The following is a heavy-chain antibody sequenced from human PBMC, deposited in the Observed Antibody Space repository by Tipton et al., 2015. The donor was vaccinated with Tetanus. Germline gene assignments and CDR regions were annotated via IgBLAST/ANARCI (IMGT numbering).Heavy chain of an antibody. D-gene: IGHD3-10*01. Sequence: TLSLTCIVSGGSMIGSGHYGAWVRQSPGKGLEWIGSLTYSGRTYYSPSLKSRVTMSVDTSKKDFSMRLGSVTAADTAIYYCARLREVVSRSGWAFDCWGQGILVSVSS. CDR2: LTYSGRT. CDR3: ARLREVVSRSGWAFDC. J-gene: IGHJ4*02. CDR1: GGSMIGSGHY. V-gene: IGHV4-39*02.